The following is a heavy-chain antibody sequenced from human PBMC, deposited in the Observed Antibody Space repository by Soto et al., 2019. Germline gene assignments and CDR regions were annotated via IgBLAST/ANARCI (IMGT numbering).Heavy chain of an antibody. CDR3: AKQRAGYRSGSDTFYFDF. V-gene: IGHV3-21*01. J-gene: IGHJ4*02. CDR1: GFTFSRVS. D-gene: IGHD3-10*01. Sequence: GGSLRLSCEASGFTFSRVSMNWVRQVPGKGLEWVASISSGSSDTWYADSVKGRFIISRDNAQNSLFLQMNTLRPEDTAMYYCAKQRAGYRSGSDTFYFDFWGQGTLVTVSS. CDR2: ISSGSSDT.